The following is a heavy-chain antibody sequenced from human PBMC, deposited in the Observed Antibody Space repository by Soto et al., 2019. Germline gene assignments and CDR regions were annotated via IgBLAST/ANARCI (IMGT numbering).Heavy chain of an antibody. CDR1: GGSFSGYY. J-gene: IGHJ5*02. CDR2: INHSGST. Sequence: SETLSLTCPVYGGSFSGYYSSWIRQPPGQGLEWIGEINHSGSTNYNPSLKSRVTISIDTSKNQFSLKLSAVTATDTAVYYCAGQGAGGWHNWFDPWGQGTLVTVSS. V-gene: IGHV4-34*01. D-gene: IGHD6-19*01. CDR3: AGQGAGGWHNWFDP.